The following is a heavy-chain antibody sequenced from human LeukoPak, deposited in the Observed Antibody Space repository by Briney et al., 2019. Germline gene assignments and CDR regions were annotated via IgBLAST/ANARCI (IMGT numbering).Heavy chain of an antibody. CDR2: ISYDGSKK. V-gene: IGHV3-30*02. CDR1: GFIFSISD. Sequence: GGSLRLSCAASGFIFSISDMHWVRQAPGKGLQWVAFISYDGSKKHCADSVQGRCTISRDNSKNTLSLQLNNLRPDDTAVFYCSQGLLSWGQGTLLTVAA. CDR3: SQGLLS. J-gene: IGHJ5*02.